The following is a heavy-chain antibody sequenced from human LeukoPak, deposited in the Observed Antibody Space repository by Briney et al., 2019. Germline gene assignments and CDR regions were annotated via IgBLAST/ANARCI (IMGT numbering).Heavy chain of an antibody. CDR3: ARVLYNWNDPYYFDY. V-gene: IGHV1-2*02. CDR1: GYTFTCYY. D-gene: IGHD1-1*01. J-gene: IGHJ4*02. CDR2: INPNSGGT. Sequence: ASVKVSCKASGYTFTCYYMHWVRQAPGQGLEWMGWINPNSGGTNYAQKFQGRVTMTRDTSISTAYMELSRLRSDETAVYYCARVLYNWNDPYYFDYWGQGTLVTVSS.